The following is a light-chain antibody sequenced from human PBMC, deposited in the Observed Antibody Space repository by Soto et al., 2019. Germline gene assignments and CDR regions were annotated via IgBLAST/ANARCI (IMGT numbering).Light chain of an antibody. CDR2: YDR. J-gene: IGLJ2*01. V-gene: IGLV3-21*04. CDR3: QVWDSSTDHVL. Sequence: SYELTQPPSVSVAPGKTARITCGGNNIGSKSVHWFQQKPGQAPVLVISYDRDRPSGIPERFSGSNSGNTATLTISTVEAGDEADFYCQVWDSSTDHVLFGGGTKLTVL. CDR1: NIGSKS.